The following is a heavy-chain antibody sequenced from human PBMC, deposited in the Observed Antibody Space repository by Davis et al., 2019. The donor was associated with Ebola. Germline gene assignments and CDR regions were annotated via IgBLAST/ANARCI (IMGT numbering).Heavy chain of an antibody. CDR1: RGSISSSSYY. V-gene: IGHV4-39*07. D-gene: IGHD7-27*01. J-gene: IGHJ6*02. CDR2: IYYSGST. CDR3: ARELLWGYDRGGMDV. Sequence: MPSETLSLTCTVSRGSISSSSYYWGWIRQPPGKGLEWIGSIYYSGSTYYNASLKSRVTISVDTSKNQFSLKLSSVTAADTAVYYCARELLWGYDRGGMDVWGQGTTVTVSS.